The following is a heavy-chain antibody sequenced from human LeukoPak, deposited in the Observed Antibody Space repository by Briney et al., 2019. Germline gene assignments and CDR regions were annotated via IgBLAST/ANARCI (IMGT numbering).Heavy chain of an antibody. CDR2: ISSSSSYI. CDR1: GFTFSSYS. Sequence: GGSLRLSCAASGFTFSSYSMNWVRQAPGKGLEWVSSISSSSSYIYYADSVKGRFTISRDNAKNSLYLQMSSLRAEDTAVYYCARDPSLYCSSTSCSGADYWGQGTLVTVSS. V-gene: IGHV3-21*01. CDR3: ARDPSLYCSSTSCSGADY. J-gene: IGHJ4*02. D-gene: IGHD2-2*01.